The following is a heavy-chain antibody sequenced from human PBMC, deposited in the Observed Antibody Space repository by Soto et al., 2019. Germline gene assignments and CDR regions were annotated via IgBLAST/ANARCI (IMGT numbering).Heavy chain of an antibody. CDR3: VKPGYCSADDCHYFYYYGMDV. J-gene: IGHJ6*02. CDR1: GFTLGDYT. V-gene: IGHV3-64D*06. Sequence: ESGGGSVQPGGSLRLSCSASGFTLGDYTMTWVRQAPGKGLEYISSISTNGARTYYADSVKGRFSISRDNSKNTLYFQMSSLRAEDTAVYYCVKPGYCSADDCHYFYYYGMDVWGQGTTVTVSS. CDR2: ISTNGART. D-gene: IGHD2-15*01.